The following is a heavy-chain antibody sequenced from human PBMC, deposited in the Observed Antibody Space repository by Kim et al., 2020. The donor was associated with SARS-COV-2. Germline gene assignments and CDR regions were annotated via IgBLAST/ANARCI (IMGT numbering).Heavy chain of an antibody. Sequence: KFQGRVTMTRDTSTSTVYMELSSLRSEDTAVYYCARGRASGYYNYYFDYWGQGTLVTVSS. V-gene: IGHV1-46*01. D-gene: IGHD3-3*01. J-gene: IGHJ4*02. CDR3: ARGRASGYYNYYFDY.